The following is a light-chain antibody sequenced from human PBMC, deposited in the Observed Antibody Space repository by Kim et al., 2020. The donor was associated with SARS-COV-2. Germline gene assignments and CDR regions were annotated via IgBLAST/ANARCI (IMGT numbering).Light chain of an antibody. Sequence: VSPGQTARITCSGDALPKQYAYWFQQKPGQAPLLVIYKDTERPSGIPERFSGASLGTTVMLTISGVQAEDEADYYCQTADSTGTWLFGGGTQLTVL. J-gene: IGLJ3*02. CDR2: KDT. CDR3: QTADSTGTWL. V-gene: IGLV3-25*03. CDR1: ALPKQY.